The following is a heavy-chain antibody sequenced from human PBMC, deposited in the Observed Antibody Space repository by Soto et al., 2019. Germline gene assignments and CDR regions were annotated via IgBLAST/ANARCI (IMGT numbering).Heavy chain of an antibody. J-gene: IGHJ3*02. Sequence: GGSLRLSCAASGFSFRSYWMHWVRQAPGKGLVWVSRINTDGSSTTYADSVKGRFTISRDNAKNTLYLQMNSLRAEDTAIYYCARFSAPYGGYDPFDIWGQGTMVTVSS. D-gene: IGHD5-12*01. CDR1: GFSFRSYW. V-gene: IGHV3-74*01. CDR2: INTDGSST. CDR3: ARFSAPYGGYDPFDI.